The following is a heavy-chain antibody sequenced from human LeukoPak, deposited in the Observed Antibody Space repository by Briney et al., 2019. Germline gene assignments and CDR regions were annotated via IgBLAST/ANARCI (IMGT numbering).Heavy chain of an antibody. CDR2: ISGSGGST. CDR3: AKGDGNYRTFDY. Sequence: GGSLRLSCAASGFTFSSYGMSWVRQAPGKGLEWVSAISGSGGSTYYADSVKGRFTISRDNSKNTLYLQMNSLRAEDTAVYYCAKGDGNYRTFDYWGQGTLVTVSS. CDR1: GFTFSSYG. J-gene: IGHJ4*02. D-gene: IGHD3-22*01. V-gene: IGHV3-23*01.